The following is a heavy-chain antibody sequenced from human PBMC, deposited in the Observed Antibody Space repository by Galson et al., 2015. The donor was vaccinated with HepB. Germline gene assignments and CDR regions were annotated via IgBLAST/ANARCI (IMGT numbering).Heavy chain of an antibody. CDR2: INSDGSST. CDR1: GFTFSSYR. CDR3: ARGDGDSSGYYPSYYYYYMDV. V-gene: IGHV3-74*01. J-gene: IGHJ6*03. D-gene: IGHD3-22*01. Sequence: SLRLSCAASGFTFSSYRMHWVRQAPGKGLVWVSRINSDGSSTSYADSVKGRFTISRDNAKNTLYLQMNSLRAEDTAVYYCARGDGDSSGYYPSYYYYYMDVWGKGTTVTVSS.